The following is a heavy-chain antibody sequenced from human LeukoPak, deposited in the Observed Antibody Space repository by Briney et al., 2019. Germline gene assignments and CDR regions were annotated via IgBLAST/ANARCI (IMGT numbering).Heavy chain of an antibody. D-gene: IGHD3-22*01. V-gene: IGHV3-21*01. CDR1: GCTFSSDS. CDR2: MSSSSSDR. J-gene: IGHJ4*02. Sequence: PGGSLRLSCAASGCTFSSDSMNWGRQGQGKGMGWVSSMSSSSSDRYYADSVKGQCTISRDNTKNSLYLQMNSLRAEDTAVYYCARELSDAGSDYYDSSGARGYFDYWGQGTLVTVSS. CDR3: ARELSDAGSDYYDSSGARGYFDY.